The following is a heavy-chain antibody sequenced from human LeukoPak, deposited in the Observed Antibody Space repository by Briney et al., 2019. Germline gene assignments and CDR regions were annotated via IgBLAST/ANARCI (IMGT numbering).Heavy chain of an antibody. CDR2: ISGSGGST. D-gene: IGHD4-17*01. Sequence: PGGSLRLSCAASGFTFSSYAMSWVRQAPGKGLEWVSAISGSGGSTYYADSVKGRFTISRDNSKSTLYLQMNSLRAEDTAVYYCAKGGDYGDYVGDYWGQGTLVTVSS. CDR3: AKGGDYGDYVGDY. V-gene: IGHV3-23*01. CDR1: GFTFSSYA. J-gene: IGHJ4*02.